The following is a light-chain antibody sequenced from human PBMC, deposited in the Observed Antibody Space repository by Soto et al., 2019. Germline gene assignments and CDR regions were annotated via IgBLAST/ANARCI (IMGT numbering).Light chain of an antibody. V-gene: IGKV1-39*01. J-gene: IGKJ1*01. CDR2: AAS. CDR3: QQSYSTPPT. Sequence: DIQMTQSPSSLSASVGDIVTITCRASQSISTYLNWYQQTPGKAPKLLIYAASSLQSGVPSRFSGSGSGTDFTLTISSLHPEDSATYYCQQSYSTPPTFGQGTKVDIK. CDR1: QSISTY.